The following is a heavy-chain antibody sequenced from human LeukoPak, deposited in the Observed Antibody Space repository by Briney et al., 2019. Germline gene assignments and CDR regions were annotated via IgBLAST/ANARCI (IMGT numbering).Heavy chain of an antibody. Sequence: ASVKVSCKASGYTFTSYGISWVRQAPGQGLEWMGWISAYNGNTNYAQKLQGRVTMTTDTSTSTAYMELRSLRPDDTAVHYCERAQYGSGYYLHRLMDYWGQGTLVTVSS. D-gene: IGHD3-22*01. CDR1: GYTFTSYG. CDR3: ERAQYGSGYYLHRLMDY. CDR2: ISAYNGNT. J-gene: IGHJ4*02. V-gene: IGHV1-18*01.